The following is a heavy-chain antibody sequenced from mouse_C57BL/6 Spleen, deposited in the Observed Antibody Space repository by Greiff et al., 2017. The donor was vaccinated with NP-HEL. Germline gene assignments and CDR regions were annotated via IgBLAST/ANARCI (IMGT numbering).Heavy chain of an antibody. V-gene: IGHV1-61*01. Sequence: QVQLKQSGAELVRPGSSVKLSCKASGYTFTSYWMDWVKQRPGQGLEWIGNIYPSDSETHYNQKFKDKATLTVDKSSSTAYMQLSSLTSEDSAVYYCARRTTVESSFDSSGQGTPLTVSS. J-gene: IGHJ2*01. CDR3: ARRTTVESSFDS. D-gene: IGHD1-1*01. CDR1: GYTFTSYW. CDR2: IYPSDSET.